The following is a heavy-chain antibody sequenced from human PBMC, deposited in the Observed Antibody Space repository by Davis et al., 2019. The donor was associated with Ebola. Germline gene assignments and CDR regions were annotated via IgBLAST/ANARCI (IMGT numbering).Heavy chain of an antibody. CDR3: VRDLDWAFDY. V-gene: IGHV3-11*01. D-gene: IGHD3-9*01. J-gene: IGHJ4*02. CDR2: ISSSGGIK. Sequence: GGSLRLSCAASGFTFSDYYMTWIRQAPGKGLEWVSSISSSGGIKLYADSVKGRSTISRDNALGSLYLQLNSLRDDDTAMYYCVRDLDWAFDYWGQGTLVTVSS. CDR1: GFTFSDYY.